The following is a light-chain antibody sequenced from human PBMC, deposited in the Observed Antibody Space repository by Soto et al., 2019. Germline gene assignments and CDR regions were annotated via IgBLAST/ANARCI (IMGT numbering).Light chain of an antibody. CDR1: RNINRK. CDR2: GAS. Sequence: EIVMTQSPATLSVSPGERATLSCRASRNINRKLAWYQQKPGQAPRLLISGASTRATGIPARFSGSGSGTEFTLPLSSLQSEDFAVYYCQQYYDYPPLIFGGGTKVEIK. V-gene: IGKV3-15*01. J-gene: IGKJ4*01. CDR3: QQYYDYPPLI.